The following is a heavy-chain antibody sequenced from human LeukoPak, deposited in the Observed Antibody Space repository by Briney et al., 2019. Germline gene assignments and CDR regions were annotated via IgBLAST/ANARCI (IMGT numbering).Heavy chain of an antibody. CDR3: ARPGGVVPAANWFDP. D-gene: IGHD2-2*01. Sequence: KASETLSLTCTVSGGSISSSSYYWGWIRQPPGKGLEWIGSIYYSGSTYYNPSLKSRVTISVDTSKNQFSLKLSSVTAADTAVYYCARPGGVVPAANWFDPWGQGTLVTVSS. J-gene: IGHJ5*02. CDR1: GGSISSSSYY. V-gene: IGHV4-39*01. CDR2: IYYSGST.